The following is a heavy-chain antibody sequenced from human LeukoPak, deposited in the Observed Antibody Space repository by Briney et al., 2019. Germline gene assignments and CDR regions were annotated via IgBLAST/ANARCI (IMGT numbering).Heavy chain of an antibody. D-gene: IGHD2-15*01. Sequence: GGSLRLSCAASGFTFSSYSTNWVRQAPGKGLEWVSCISKSSSYIDYAGSVKGRFTISRDNAKNSLYLQMNSLRAEDTAVYYCASSYCSGGSCYAFDYWGQGTPVTVSS. CDR2: ISKSSSYI. CDR1: GFTFSSYS. CDR3: ASSYCSGGSCYAFDY. V-gene: IGHV3-21*01. J-gene: IGHJ4*02.